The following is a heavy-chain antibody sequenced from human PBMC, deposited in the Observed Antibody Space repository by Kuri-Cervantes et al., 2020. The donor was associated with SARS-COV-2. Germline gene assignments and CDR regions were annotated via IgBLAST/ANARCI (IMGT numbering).Heavy chain of an antibody. Sequence: SETLSLTCTVSGGSISSYYWSWIRQPPGKGLEWIGYIYYSGSTNYNPSLKSRVTISVDTSKNQFSLKLSSVTAADTAVYYCAGAIAAAAPFDYWGQGTLVTVSS. V-gene: IGHV4-59*01. CDR2: IYYSGST. D-gene: IGHD6-13*01. J-gene: IGHJ4*02. CDR3: AGAIAAAAPFDY. CDR1: GGSISSYY.